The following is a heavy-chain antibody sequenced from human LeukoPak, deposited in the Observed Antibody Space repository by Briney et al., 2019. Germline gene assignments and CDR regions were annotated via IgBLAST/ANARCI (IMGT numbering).Heavy chain of an antibody. CDR3: ARGDYGDY. CDR2: ISYDGSNK. V-gene: IGHV3-30-3*01. Sequence: GGSLRLSCAASGFTFSSYAMHWVRQAPGKGLEWVAVISYDGSNKYHADSVKGRFTISRDNSKNTLYLQMNSLRAEDTAVYYCARGDYGDYWGQGTLVTVSS. J-gene: IGHJ4*02. CDR1: GFTFSSYA.